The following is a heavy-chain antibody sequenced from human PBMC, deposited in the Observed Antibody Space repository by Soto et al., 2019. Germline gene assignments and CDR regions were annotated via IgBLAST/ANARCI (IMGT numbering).Heavy chain of an antibody. Sequence: QVQLQQWGAGLLKPSETLSLTCAVYGGSFSGYYWSWIRQPPGKGLEWIGEINQSGSTNYNPSLKSRVTISVDTSKNQFSLKLSSVTAADTAVYYCARVKATSIAVAGTTRRYNWFDPWGQGTLVTVSS. CDR1: GGSFSGYY. CDR3: ARVKATSIAVAGTTRRYNWFDP. CDR2: INQSGST. D-gene: IGHD6-19*01. V-gene: IGHV4-34*01. J-gene: IGHJ5*02.